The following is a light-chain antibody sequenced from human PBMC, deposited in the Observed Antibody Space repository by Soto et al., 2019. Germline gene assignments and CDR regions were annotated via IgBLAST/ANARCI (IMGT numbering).Light chain of an antibody. J-gene: IGLJ2*01. CDR3: QSYDTNSVV. CDR1: SGSIASNH. V-gene: IGLV6-57*04. CDR2: KND. Sequence: NFMLTQPHSVSESPGKTVTISCTRSSGSIASNHVQWYQQRPGSAPTTMIYKNDQRPSGAPDRFSGSIDSSSNSASLTISGLKTEYEADSYCQSYDTNSVVFGGGTKLTVL.